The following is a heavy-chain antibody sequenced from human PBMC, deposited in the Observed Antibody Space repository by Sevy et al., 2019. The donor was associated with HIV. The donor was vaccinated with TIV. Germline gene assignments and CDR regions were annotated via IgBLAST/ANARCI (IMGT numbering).Heavy chain of an antibody. CDR1: GFTFSNAW. Sequence: GGSLRLSCAASGFTFSNAWMSWVRQSPGKGLEWVGRIRSKAGGGTTDYATIVKGKFTISRDDSRDILFLQLNSLETEDTAVYYCTTDHRRDGIVVVPFEYWGQGTLVTVSS. CDR3: TTDHRRDGIVVVPFEY. J-gene: IGHJ4*02. CDR2: IRSKAGGGTT. D-gene: IGHD2-15*01. V-gene: IGHV3-15*01.